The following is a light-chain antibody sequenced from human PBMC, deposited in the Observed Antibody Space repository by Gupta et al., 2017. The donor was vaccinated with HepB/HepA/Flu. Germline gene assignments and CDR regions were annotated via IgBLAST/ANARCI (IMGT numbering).Light chain of an antibody. Sequence: EIVLTQSPGTLSLSPGERATLSCRASQSVSRSYLAWYQQKFGQAPRLLIYGTSSRATGIPDRFSGSGSGTDFTLTIGRLEPEDSAVYYCQQYGTPPTWTFGQGTRVEI. CDR2: GTS. CDR3: QQYGTPPTWT. J-gene: IGKJ1*01. V-gene: IGKV3-20*01. CDR1: QSVSRSY.